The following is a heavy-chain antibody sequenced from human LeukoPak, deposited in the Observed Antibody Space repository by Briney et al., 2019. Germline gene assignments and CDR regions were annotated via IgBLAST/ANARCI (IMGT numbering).Heavy chain of an antibody. V-gene: IGHV3-23*01. CDR1: GLTFSNYA. J-gene: IGHJ4*02. Sequence: GGSLRLSCAASGLTFSNYAMNWVRQAPGKGLEWVSGISSSGGSTYYADSVKGRFTISRDNSKNTLYLQMNSLRAADTAVYYCAKVTIAAESFFDYWGQGTLVTASS. CDR2: ISSSGGST. D-gene: IGHD6-6*01. CDR3: AKVTIAAESFFDY.